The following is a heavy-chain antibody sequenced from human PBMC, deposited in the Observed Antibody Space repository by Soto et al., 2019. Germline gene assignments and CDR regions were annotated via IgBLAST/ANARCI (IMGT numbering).Heavy chain of an antibody. J-gene: IGHJ6*02. CDR2: IDPSDSYT. Sequence: GESLKISCNGSGYSFTSYWISWVRQMPGKGLEWMGRIDPSDSYTNYSPSFQGHVTISADKSISTAYLQWSSLKASDTAMYYCARHRYSSSWYEGDYYGMDVWGQGTTVTVSS. CDR3: ARHRYSSSWYEGDYYGMDV. D-gene: IGHD6-13*01. V-gene: IGHV5-10-1*01. CDR1: GYSFTSYW.